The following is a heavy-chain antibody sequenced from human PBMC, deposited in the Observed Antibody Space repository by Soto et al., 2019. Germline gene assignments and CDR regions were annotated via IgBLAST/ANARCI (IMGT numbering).Heavy chain of an antibody. CDR1: GFTFSSYE. J-gene: IGHJ6*02. CDR3: ARKSSSWLDYYYYGMDV. Sequence: GALRLYCAASGFTFSSYEMNWVRQAPGKGLEWVSYISSSGSTIYYADSVKGRFTISRDNAKNSLYLQMNSLRAEDTAVYYCARKSSSWLDYYYYGMDVWGQGTTVTVSS. CDR2: ISSSGSTI. V-gene: IGHV3-48*03. D-gene: IGHD6-13*01.